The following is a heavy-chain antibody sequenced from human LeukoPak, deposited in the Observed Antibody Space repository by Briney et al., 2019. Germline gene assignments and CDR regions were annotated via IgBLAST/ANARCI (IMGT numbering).Heavy chain of an antibody. CDR2: INPNSGGT. J-gene: IGHJ5*02. CDR3: ARDSFPYYYGSGSSGWFDP. V-gene: IGHV1-2*02. CDR1: LYTLTGYY. D-gene: IGHD3-10*01. Sequence: PSVKVSCKASLYTLTGYYIHCVRQAPGQGLEWMGWINPNSGGTNYAQKFQGRVTMTRDTSISTAYMELSRLRSDDTAVYYCARDSFPYYYGSGSSGWFDPWGQGTLVTVSS.